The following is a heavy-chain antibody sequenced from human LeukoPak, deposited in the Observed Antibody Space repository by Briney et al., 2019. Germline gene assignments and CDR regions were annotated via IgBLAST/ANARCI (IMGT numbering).Heavy chain of an antibody. D-gene: IGHD4-23*01. CDR1: GLTFSFYT. V-gene: IGHV3-30-3*01. CDR3: ARALDSDDYGGETYYYYGMDV. CDR2: ISYDGTNK. Sequence: PGRSLRLSCAASGLTFSFYTIHWVRQAPGKGLEWVAVISYDGTNKYYADSVKGRFTISRDNSKNTLYLQMNSLRADDTAVYYCARALDSDDYGGETYYYYGMDVWGQGTTVTVSS. J-gene: IGHJ6*02.